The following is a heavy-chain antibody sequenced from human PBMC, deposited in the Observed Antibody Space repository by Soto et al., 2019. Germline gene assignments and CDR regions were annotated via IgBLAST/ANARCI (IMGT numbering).Heavy chain of an antibody. Sequence: GGSLRLSCAASGFTFSSYAMSWVRQAPGKGLEWVSAISGSGGSTYYADSVKGRFTISRDNSKNTLYLQMNSLRAEDTAVYYCAKDQRCSGGSCYSGYWGQGTLVTVSS. V-gene: IGHV3-23*01. J-gene: IGHJ4*02. CDR2: ISGSGGST. D-gene: IGHD2-15*01. CDR1: GFTFSSYA. CDR3: AKDQRCSGGSCYSGY.